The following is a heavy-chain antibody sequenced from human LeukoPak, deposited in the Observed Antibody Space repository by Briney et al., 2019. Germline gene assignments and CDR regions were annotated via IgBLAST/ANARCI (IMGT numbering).Heavy chain of an antibody. CDR2: INSNSGAT. V-gene: IGHV1-2*02. Sequence: ASVKVSCKASGYTFNIHYIHWVRQAPGQGLEWVGWINSNSGATQYAQKFQGRVIMTTDMSITTVYMELSRLTSDDTAVYYCARETTEADDYWGQGTLVTVSS. D-gene: IGHD1-1*01. CDR1: GYTFNIHY. J-gene: IGHJ4*02. CDR3: ARETTEADDY.